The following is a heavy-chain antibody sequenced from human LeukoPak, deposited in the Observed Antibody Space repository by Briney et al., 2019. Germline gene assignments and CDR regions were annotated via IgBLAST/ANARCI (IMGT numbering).Heavy chain of an antibody. CDR3: ASPYSSGWHIDY. J-gene: IGHJ4*02. CDR1: GYSISSGYY. D-gene: IGHD6-19*01. CDR2: IYYSGST. Sequence: PSETLSLTCAVSGYSISSGYYWGWTRQPPGKGLEWIGSIYYSGSTYYNPSLKSRVTISVDTSKNQFSLKLSSVTAADTAVYYCASPYSSGWHIDYWGQGTLVTVSS. V-gene: IGHV4-38-2*01.